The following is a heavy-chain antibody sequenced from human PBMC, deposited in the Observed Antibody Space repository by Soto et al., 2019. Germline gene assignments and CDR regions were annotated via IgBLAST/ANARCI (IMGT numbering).Heavy chain of an antibody. CDR2: IYYSGST. CDR3: ARCYGSCFDY. V-gene: IGHV4-59*08. Sequence: QVQLQESGPGLVKPSETLSLTCAVSGGSISSYYWSWIRQPPGKGLEWIGYIYYSGSTNYNPSHTRPVTISVDTSKNQCTLKLSSVTAADTAVYYCARCYGSCFDYWGQGTLVTVSS. D-gene: IGHD2-2*01. J-gene: IGHJ4*02. CDR1: GGSISSYY.